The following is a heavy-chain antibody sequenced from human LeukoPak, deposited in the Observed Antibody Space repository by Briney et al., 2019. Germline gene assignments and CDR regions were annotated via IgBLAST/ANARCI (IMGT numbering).Heavy chain of an antibody. V-gene: IGHV4-59*01. CDR1: GGSISSYY. CDR2: IYDSGST. J-gene: IGHJ5*02. Sequence: SETLSLTCTVSGGSISSYYWSWIRQPPGKGLEWIGYIYDSGSTNCNPSLKSRVTISVDTSKNQFSLKLSSVTAADTAVYYCGRLSDWFDPWGQGTLVTVSS. CDR3: GRLSDWFDP.